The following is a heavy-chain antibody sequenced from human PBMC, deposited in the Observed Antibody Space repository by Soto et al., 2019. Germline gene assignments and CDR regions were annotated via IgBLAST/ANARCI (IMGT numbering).Heavy chain of an antibody. D-gene: IGHD5-12*01. CDR1: GGSFSGYY. CDR2: INHSGST. Sequence: QVQLQQWGAGLLKPSETLSLTCAVYGGSFSGYYWSWIRQPPGKGLEWIGEINHSGSTNYNPSLKSRVTISVDTSKNQFSLKLSSVTAADTAVYYCARRRVEMEWLRLRNNWFDPWGQGTLVTVSS. CDR3: ARRRVEMEWLRLRNNWFDP. J-gene: IGHJ5*02. V-gene: IGHV4-34*01.